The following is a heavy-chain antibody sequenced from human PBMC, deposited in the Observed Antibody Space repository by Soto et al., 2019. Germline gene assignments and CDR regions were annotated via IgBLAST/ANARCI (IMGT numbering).Heavy chain of an antibody. D-gene: IGHD1-26*01. Sequence: QVQLVESGGGVVQPGRSLRLSCAASGFTFSHYAMHWVRQAPGKGLEWVALMSYDGSNEYYADSVKGRFTISRDNSKNTLYRQMNSLRAEDTAVYYCAKDGSHNLDYWGQGTLVTVSS. CDR3: AKDGSHNLDY. CDR1: GFTFSHYA. V-gene: IGHV3-30*18. CDR2: MSYDGSNE. J-gene: IGHJ4*02.